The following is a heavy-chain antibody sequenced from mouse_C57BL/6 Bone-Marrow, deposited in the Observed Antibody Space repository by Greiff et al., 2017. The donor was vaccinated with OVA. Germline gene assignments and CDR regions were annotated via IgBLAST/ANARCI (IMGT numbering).Heavy chain of an antibody. V-gene: IGHV14-2*01. CDR2: IDPEDGET. CDR1: GFNIKDYY. J-gene: IGHJ3*01. Sequence: EVQLQQSGAELLKPGASVKLSCTASGFNIKDYYMHWVKQRTEQGLVWIGRIDPEDGETKYAPKFPGQATITADTSANTAYLQLSSLTSEDTAVYYCARKPGRLAYWGQGTLVTVSA. CDR3: ARKPGRLAY.